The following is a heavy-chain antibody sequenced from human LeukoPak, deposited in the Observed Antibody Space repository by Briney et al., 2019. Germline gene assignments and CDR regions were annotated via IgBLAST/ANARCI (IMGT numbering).Heavy chain of an antibody. CDR3: ARWSVTTFPNDFDY. V-gene: IGHV3-11*06. D-gene: IGHD4-17*01. J-gene: IGHJ4*02. CDR2: ISSSSSYT. Sequence: GGSLRLSCAASGFTFSDYYMSWIRQAPGKGLEWVSYISSSSSYTNYADSVKGRFTISRDNAKNSLYVQMNSLRAEDTAVYYCARWSVTTFPNDFDYWGQETLVTVPS. CDR1: GFTFSDYY.